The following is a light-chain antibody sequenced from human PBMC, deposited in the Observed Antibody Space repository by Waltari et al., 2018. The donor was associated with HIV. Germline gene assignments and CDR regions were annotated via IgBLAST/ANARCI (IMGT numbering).Light chain of an antibody. CDR3: QQYGNSPLT. V-gene: IGKV3-20*01. J-gene: IGKJ4*01. CDR2: GAS. Sequence: EIVLTQSPGTLSLSPGERATLSCRASQSISSSDLAWYQQKPGQAPRLLIYGASSGATGIPERFSGSGSGTDFTLTISRLEPEDFAVYYCQQYGNSPLTFGGGTKVEIK. CDR1: QSISSSD.